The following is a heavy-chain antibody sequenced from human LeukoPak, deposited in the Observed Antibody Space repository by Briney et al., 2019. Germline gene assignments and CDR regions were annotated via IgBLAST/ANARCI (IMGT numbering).Heavy chain of an antibody. CDR2: IYYSGST. Sequence: SETLSLTCTVSGGSISSGGYYWSWIRQHPGKGLEWIAYIYYSGSTYYNPSLKSRVTISVDTSKNQFSLKLSSVTAADTAVYYCARRPSGYDYSHFDSWGQGTLVTVSS. V-gene: IGHV4-31*03. CDR1: GGSISSGGYY. CDR3: ARRPSGYDYSHFDS. J-gene: IGHJ4*02. D-gene: IGHD5-12*01.